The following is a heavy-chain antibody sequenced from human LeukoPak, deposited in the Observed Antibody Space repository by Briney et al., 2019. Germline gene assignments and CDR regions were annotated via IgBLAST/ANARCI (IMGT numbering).Heavy chain of an antibody. CDR2: IYPGDSDA. D-gene: IGHD4-17*01. V-gene: IGHV5-51*01. Sequence: GESLKISCKGSGYSFANYWLGWVRQMPGKGLEWMGIIYPGDSDARYSPSFQGQVTISADKSISTAYLQWGSLQASDPAMYYCAISAVTANGKYYFDFWGQGTLVTVSS. CDR1: GYSFANYW. J-gene: IGHJ4*02. CDR3: AISAVTANGKYYFDF.